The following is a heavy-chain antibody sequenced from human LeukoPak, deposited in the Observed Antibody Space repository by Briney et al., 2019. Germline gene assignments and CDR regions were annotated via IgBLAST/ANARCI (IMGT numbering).Heavy chain of an antibody. CDR3: ARDAVNTANAV. Sequence: GGSLRLSCAASGFTFSSYSMNWVRQAPGKGLEWVSSISSSSSYIYYADSVKGRFTISRDNAKNTLYLQMNSLRAEDTAVYYCARDAVNTANAVWGQGTTVTVSS. V-gene: IGHV3-21*01. CDR2: ISSSSSYI. D-gene: IGHD5-18*01. CDR1: GFTFSSYS. J-gene: IGHJ6*02.